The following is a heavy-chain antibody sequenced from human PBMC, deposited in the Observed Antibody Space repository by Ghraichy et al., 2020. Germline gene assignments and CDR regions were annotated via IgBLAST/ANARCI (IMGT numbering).Heavy chain of an antibody. V-gene: IGHV1-18*01. J-gene: IGHJ4*02. CDR3: ARDVYGLFDY. D-gene: IGHD3-10*01. CDR2: ISAYNGNT. Sequence: ASMKVSCKAAGYTFTSYGISWVRQAPGQGLEWMGWISAYNGNTKYAQKLQGRVTMTTDTSTSTAYMELRSLRSDDTAVYYCARDVYGLFDYWGQGTLVTVSS. CDR1: GYTFTSYG.